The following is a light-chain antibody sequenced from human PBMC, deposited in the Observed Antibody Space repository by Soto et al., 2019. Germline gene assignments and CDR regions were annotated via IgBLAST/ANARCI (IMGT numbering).Light chain of an antibody. CDR2: RAS. V-gene: IGKV3-15*01. Sequence: EIVMTQSPATLSVSPGESATLSCRASQSLSTDLAWYQQRPGQAPRLLIYRASTRATGIPARFSGSGSGTEFTLTISSLRSEDFAVYCCQQYSDWPWTFGQGTKVEIK. CDR1: QSLSTD. J-gene: IGKJ1*01. CDR3: QQYSDWPWT.